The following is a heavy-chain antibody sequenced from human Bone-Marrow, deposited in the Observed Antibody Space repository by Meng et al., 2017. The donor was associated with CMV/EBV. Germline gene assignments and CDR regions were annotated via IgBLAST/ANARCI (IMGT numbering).Heavy chain of an antibody. J-gene: IGHJ4*02. D-gene: IGHD6-19*01. CDR2: TYYRYKWYD. Sequence: SCAISGYSVSSNSAAWNWIRQSPSRGLEWLGSTYYRYKWYDDYAVSVISRITINPDSSKNQDTLQLNPVTPEDTAVYYCAKGQWLRCYYFDYWGQGTLVTVSS. CDR1: GYSVSSNSAA. CDR3: AKGQWLRCYYFDY. V-gene: IGHV6-1*01.